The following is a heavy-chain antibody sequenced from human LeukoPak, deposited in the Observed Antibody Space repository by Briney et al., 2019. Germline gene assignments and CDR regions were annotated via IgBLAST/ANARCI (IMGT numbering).Heavy chain of an antibody. V-gene: IGHV3-30*01. CDR2: ISYDGNNK. J-gene: IGHJ6*03. CDR1: GFTLSRNV. CDR3: ARGGIPTGPYYYFYYMDV. Sequence: QPGGSLRLSCAASGFTLSRNVMHWVRQAPGKGLEWVALISYDGNNKFYADSVKGRFTISRDNSRNTLYLQMNSLRGEDAAVYSCARGGIPTGPYYYFYYMDVWGKGTAVTVSS. D-gene: IGHD3-10*01.